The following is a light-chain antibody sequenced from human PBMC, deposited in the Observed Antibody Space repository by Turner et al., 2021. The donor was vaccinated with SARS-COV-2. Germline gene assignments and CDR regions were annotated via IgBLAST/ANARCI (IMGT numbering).Light chain of an antibody. CDR1: QSVSSN. CDR2: GAS. CDR3: QQYGSSFYT. V-gene: IGKV3D-15*01. Sequence: EIVMTQSPATLSVSPGERATLSCRASQSVSSNLAWYQQKPGQAPRLLIFGASARATGIPDRFSGSGSGTDFTLTISGLEPEDFAVYSCQQYGSSFYTFGQGTKLEIK. J-gene: IGKJ2*01.